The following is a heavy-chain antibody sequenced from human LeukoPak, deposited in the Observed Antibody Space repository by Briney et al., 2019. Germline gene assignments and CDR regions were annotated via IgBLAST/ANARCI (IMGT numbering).Heavy chain of an antibody. CDR3: ARSGYFLKMRPGYFDS. D-gene: IGHD3-22*01. Sequence: GGSLRLSCAASGFTFSSYNMNWVRQAPGKGLEWVSSISSSSSYIYYADSVKGRFTISRDNAKNSLYLQMNSLRAEDTAVYYCARSGYFLKMRPGYFDSWGQGTLVTVSS. J-gene: IGHJ4*02. V-gene: IGHV3-21*04. CDR2: ISSSSSYI. CDR1: GFTFSSYN.